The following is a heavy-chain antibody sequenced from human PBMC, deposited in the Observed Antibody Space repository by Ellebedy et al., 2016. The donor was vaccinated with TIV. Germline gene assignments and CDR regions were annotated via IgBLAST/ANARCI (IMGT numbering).Heavy chain of an antibody. Sequence: PGGSLRLSCAASGFTFGGHSMTWVRQAPGKGLEWISAVSSSSSAIFYADSVKGRFSISRDNARNSLYLQMNTLRDEDTAVYYCTRRVAGKASFDYWGQGTLVTVSS. D-gene: IGHD6-19*01. J-gene: IGHJ4*02. CDR2: VSSSSSAI. CDR3: TRRVAGKASFDY. CDR1: GFTFGGHS. V-gene: IGHV3-48*02.